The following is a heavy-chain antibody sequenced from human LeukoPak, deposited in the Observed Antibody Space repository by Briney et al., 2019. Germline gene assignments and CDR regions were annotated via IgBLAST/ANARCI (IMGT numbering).Heavy chain of an antibody. Sequence: PGGSLRLSCAASGFTFNNYGMHWVRQAPGKGLEWVAVISYDGSNKYYADSVKGRFTISRDNSKNTLYLQMNSLRAEDTAVYYCAKGLWVVRGVIGDAFDIGGQGTMVTVSS. J-gene: IGHJ3*02. D-gene: IGHD3-10*01. CDR1: GFTFNNYG. CDR3: AKGLWVVRGVIGDAFDI. CDR2: ISYDGSNK. V-gene: IGHV3-30*18.